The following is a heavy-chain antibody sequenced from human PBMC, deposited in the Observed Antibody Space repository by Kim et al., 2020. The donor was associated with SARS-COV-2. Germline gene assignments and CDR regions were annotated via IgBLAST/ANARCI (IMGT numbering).Heavy chain of an antibody. J-gene: IGHJ4*02. CDR2: ISYDGSNK. CDR1: GFTFSSYA. D-gene: IGHD3-22*01. CDR3: ARASLPHYYDSSGYYSPIDY. Sequence: GGSLRLSCAASGFTFSSYAMHWVRQAPGKGLEWVAVISYDGSNKYYADSVKGRFTISRDNSKNTLYLQMNSLRAEDTAVYYCARASLPHYYDSSGYYSPIDYWGQGTLVTVSS. V-gene: IGHV3-30-3*01.